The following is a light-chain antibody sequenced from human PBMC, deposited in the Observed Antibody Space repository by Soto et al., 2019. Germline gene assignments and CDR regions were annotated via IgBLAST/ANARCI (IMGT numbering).Light chain of an antibody. J-gene: IGLJ2*01. CDR2: DVN. CDR3: TSWTTSTTMI. V-gene: IGLV2-14*03. CDR1: SSDIGAYNF. Sequence: QSALTQPASVSGSPGQSITISCTGTSSDIGAYNFVSWYQQHPGKDPKLMLYDVNIRPSGVSNRFSDSKSGNTASLTISGLQAEDEADYYCTSWTTSTTMIFGGGTKLTVL.